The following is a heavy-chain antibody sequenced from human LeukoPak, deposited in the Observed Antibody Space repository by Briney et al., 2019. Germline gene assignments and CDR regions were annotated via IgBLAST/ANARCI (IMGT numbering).Heavy chain of an antibody. J-gene: IGHJ4*02. V-gene: IGHV1-24*01. CDR2: FDPEDGET. D-gene: IGHD6-13*01. Sequence: ASVKVSCKVSGYTLTELSMHWVRQAPGKGLEWMGGFDPEDGETIYAQEFQGRVTMTEDTSTDTAYMELSSLRSEDTAVYYCATVEAAAGLSYFDYWGQGTLVTVSS. CDR1: GYTLTELS. CDR3: ATVEAAAGLSYFDY.